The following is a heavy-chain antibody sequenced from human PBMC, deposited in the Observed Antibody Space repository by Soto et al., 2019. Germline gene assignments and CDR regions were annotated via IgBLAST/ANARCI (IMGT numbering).Heavy chain of an antibody. V-gene: IGHV1-3*01. Sequence: QVQLVQSGAEVKKPGASVRISCRTSGYTFTAYHIHWVRQAPGQRLEWLGWINADNGNTKYSQKFWGRVTITSDTSANTAYMELSSLRPEDTALYFCAREQYCISASCYRYFDVWGRGNLVTVSS. CDR1: GYTFTAYH. J-gene: IGHJ2*01. CDR2: INADNGNT. D-gene: IGHD2-2*02. CDR3: AREQYCISASCYRYFDV.